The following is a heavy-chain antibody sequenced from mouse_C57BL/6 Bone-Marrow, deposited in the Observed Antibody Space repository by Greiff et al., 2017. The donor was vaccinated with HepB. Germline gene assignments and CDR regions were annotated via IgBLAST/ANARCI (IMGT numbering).Heavy chain of an antibody. Sequence: VQLKESGPGLVKPSQSLSLTCSVTGYSFTSGSYWNWIRLFPGNKLEWMGYISYDGNNNYNPSLKNRITITRDTSKNQFFLKLESVTTEDTATYYCASRVAYWGQGTLVTVSA. V-gene: IGHV3-6*01. CDR2: ISYDGNN. CDR1: GYSFTSGSY. J-gene: IGHJ3*01. CDR3: ASRVAY.